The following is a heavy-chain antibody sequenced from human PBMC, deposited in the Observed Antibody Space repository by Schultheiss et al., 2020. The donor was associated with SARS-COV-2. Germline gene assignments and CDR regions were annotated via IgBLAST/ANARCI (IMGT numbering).Heavy chain of an antibody. J-gene: IGHJ6*02. D-gene: IGHD3-22*01. CDR3: AGGFDYYDSSGYPVLDV. V-gene: IGHV3-30*16. CDR1: GFTFGSYA. Sequence: GSLRLSCAASGFTFGSYAMHWVRQAPGKGLEWVAVISYDGSNKYYADSVKGRFTISRDNSKNTLYLQMNSLRDEDTAVYYCAGGFDYYDSSGYPVLDVWGQGTMVTVSS. CDR2: ISYDGSNK.